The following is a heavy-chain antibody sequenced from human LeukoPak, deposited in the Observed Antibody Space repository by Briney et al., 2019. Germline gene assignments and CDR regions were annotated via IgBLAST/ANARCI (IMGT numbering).Heavy chain of an antibody. Sequence: GGSLRLSCAASGFTVSSNYMSWVRQAPGKGLEWVSVIYSGGSTYYADSVKGRFTITRDNSKNTLYLQMNSLRAEDTAVYYCARDMSYYDSTSDYWGQGTLVTVSS. V-gene: IGHV3-66*01. CDR1: GFTVSSNY. CDR3: ARDMSYYDSTSDY. J-gene: IGHJ4*02. D-gene: IGHD3-22*01. CDR2: IYSGGST.